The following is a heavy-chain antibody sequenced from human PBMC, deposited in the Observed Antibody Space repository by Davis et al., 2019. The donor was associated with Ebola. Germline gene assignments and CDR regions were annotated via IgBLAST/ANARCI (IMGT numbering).Heavy chain of an antibody. CDR2: ITDSGDNT. CDR1: GFTFNSYA. V-gene: IGHV3-23*01. D-gene: IGHD2-2*01. CDR3: AKVDCGSAGCKLIHY. J-gene: IGHJ4*02. Sequence: GESLKISCATSGFTFNSYAMSWVRQAPGRGLEWVSSITDSGDNTFSADSVKGRFTISRDNSKNTLYLQMNSLRAEETAVYYCAKVDCGSAGCKLIHYWRQGTLVTVSS.